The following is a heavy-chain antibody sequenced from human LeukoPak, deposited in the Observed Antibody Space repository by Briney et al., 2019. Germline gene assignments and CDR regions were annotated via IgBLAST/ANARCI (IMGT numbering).Heavy chain of an antibody. CDR2: IYYSGST. J-gene: IGHJ4*02. V-gene: IGHV4-39*07. Sequence: PSETLSLTCTVSGGSISSSSYYWGWIRQPPGKGLEWIGSIYYSGSTYYNPSLKSRVTISVDTSKNQFSLKLSSVTAADTAVYYCARGISGYFGTSGYYYDYWGQGTLVTVSS. CDR1: GGSISSSSYY. CDR3: ARGISGYFGTSGYYYDY. D-gene: IGHD3-22*01.